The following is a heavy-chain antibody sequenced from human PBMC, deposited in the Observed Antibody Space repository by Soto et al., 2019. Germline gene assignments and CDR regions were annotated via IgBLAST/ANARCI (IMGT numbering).Heavy chain of an antibody. CDR3: AKLGGAGGSYYYYYMDV. CDR1: GFTFSSYA. CDR2: ISGSGGST. Sequence: GGSLRLSCAASGFTFSSYAMSWVRQAPGKGLEWVSAISGSGGSTYYADSVKGRFTISRDKSKNTLYLQMKGLRAEDTAVYYCAKLGGAGGSYYYYYMDVWGKGTTVTVSS. D-gene: IGHD1-26*01. J-gene: IGHJ6*03. V-gene: IGHV3-23*01.